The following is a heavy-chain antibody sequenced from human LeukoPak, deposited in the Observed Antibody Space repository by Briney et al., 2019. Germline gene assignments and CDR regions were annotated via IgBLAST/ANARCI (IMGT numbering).Heavy chain of an antibody. CDR2: ISSSGSNI. D-gene: IGHD4-11*01. J-gene: IGHJ6*03. CDR1: GFTFSGYY. Sequence: GGSLRLSCAASGFTFSGYYMSWIRQAPGKGLEWVSYISSSGSNIYYADSVKGRFTISSDNAKNSLYLQMNSLRAEDRAVYYCARYREVDSNPGKYCYYMYVWGKGTTVTVSS. V-gene: IGHV3-11*04. CDR3: ARYREVDSNPGKYCYYMYV.